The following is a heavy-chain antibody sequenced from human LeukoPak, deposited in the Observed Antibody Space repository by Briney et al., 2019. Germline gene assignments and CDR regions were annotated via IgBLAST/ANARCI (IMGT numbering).Heavy chain of an antibody. J-gene: IGHJ4*02. CDR2: IYPGDSDT. V-gene: IGHV5-51*01. D-gene: IGHD2-2*01. Sequence: GESLKISCKGSGYIFTNYWIGWVRQMPGKGLEWMGIIYPGDSDTRYSPSFQGQVTISADKSISTAYLQWSSLKASDTAMYYCARPALYCSSTSCYDYWGQGTLVTVSS. CDR3: ARPALYCSSTSCYDY. CDR1: GYIFTNYW.